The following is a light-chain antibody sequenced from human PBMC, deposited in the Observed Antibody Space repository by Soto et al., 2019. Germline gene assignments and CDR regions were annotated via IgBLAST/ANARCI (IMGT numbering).Light chain of an antibody. CDR3: QEYNSYSAQT. Sequence: DSVALSNQASQSISSWLAWYQQKPGKAPKLLIYDASSLESGVPSRFSVFVYRTEFTHTISSLQPDGLATYSSQEYNSYSAQTFGQGTRVEIK. CDR1: QSISSW. J-gene: IGKJ1*01. V-gene: IGKV1-5*01. CDR2: DAS.